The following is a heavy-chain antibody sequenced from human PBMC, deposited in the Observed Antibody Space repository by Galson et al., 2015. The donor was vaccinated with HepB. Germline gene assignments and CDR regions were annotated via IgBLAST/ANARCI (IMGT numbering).Heavy chain of an antibody. Sequence: SLRLSCAASGFTFSSYGMHWVRQAPGKGLEWVAVIWYDGSNKYYADSVKGRFTISRDNSKNTLYLQMNSLRAEDTAVYYCARYGDYSNKSPVYYGMDVWGQGTTVTVSS. CDR1: GFTFSSYG. CDR2: IWYDGSNK. CDR3: ARYGDYSNKSPVYYGMDV. V-gene: IGHV3-33*08. J-gene: IGHJ6*02. D-gene: IGHD4-11*01.